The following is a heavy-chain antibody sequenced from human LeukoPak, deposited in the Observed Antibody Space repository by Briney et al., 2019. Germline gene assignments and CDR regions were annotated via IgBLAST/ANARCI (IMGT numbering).Heavy chain of an antibody. CDR3: ARGESRFPIDY. CDR2: IYYSGST. D-gene: IGHD3-10*01. CDR1: GGSISSYY. Sequence: SETLSLTCTVSGGSISSYYWSWIRQPPGKGLEWIGYIYYSGSTNYNPSLKSRVTISVDTSKNQFSLTLSSVTAADTAVSYCARGESRFPIDYWGQGTLVTVSS. V-gene: IGHV4-59*01. J-gene: IGHJ4*02.